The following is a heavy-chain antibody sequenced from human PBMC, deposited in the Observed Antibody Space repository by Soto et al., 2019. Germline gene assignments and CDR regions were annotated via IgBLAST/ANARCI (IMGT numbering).Heavy chain of an antibody. CDR3: AAARDLDAFDI. Sequence: SVKVSCKASGFTFPSSAMQWVRQARGQRLEWIGWIVVGSGNTNYAQKFQERVTITRDMSTSTAYMELSSLRSEDTAVYYCAAARDLDAFDIWGQGTMVTVSS. CDR2: IVVGSGNT. J-gene: IGHJ3*02. CDR1: GFTFPSSA. V-gene: IGHV1-58*02.